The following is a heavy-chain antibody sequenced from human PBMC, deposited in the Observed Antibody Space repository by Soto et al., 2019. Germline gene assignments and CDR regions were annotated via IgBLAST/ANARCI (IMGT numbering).Heavy chain of an antibody. CDR2: IYQSGVT. CDR3: AGMPYTSGLRFDP. Sequence: SENLSLTCNMSGDSYSISTYSWSWIRQPPGKALQWIGFIYQSGVTSYNPSLASRVSISLDRSNNQCSLKLKSVTAADTAVYFCAGMPYTSGLRFDPWGPRTPGTV. V-gene: IGHV4-30-2*01. J-gene: IGHJ5*02. D-gene: IGHD6-19*01. CDR1: GDSYSISTYS.